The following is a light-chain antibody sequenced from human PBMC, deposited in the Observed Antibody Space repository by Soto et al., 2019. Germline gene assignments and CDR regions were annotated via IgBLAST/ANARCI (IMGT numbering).Light chain of an antibody. J-gene: IGKJ3*01. Sequence: MVMTQTPGPLSVAPGGRSRFSCRAGQSVSSYLAWYQQKPGQAPRLLIYDASNRATGIPARFSGSGSGTDFTLTISSLEPEDFAVYYCQRRVTFGPGTKVDIK. CDR3: QRRVT. V-gene: IGKV3-11*01. CDR2: DAS. CDR1: QSVSSY.